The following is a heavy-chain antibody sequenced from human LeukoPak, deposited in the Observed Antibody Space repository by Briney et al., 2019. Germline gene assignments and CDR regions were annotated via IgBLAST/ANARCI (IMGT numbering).Heavy chain of an antibody. CDR2: MYYSGST. Sequence: SETLSLTCTVSGGSISSNSYYWGWIRQPPGKGLEWIGSMYYSGSTYYNPSLKSRVTISLDTSKNQFSLKLSSVTAADTAVYYCARAYGGNSQYFQHWGQGTLVTVSS. CDR1: GGSISSNSYY. J-gene: IGHJ1*01. CDR3: ARAYGGNSQYFQH. V-gene: IGHV4-39*07. D-gene: IGHD4-23*01.